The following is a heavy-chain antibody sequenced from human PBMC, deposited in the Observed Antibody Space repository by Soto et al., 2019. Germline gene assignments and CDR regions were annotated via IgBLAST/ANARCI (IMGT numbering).Heavy chain of an antibody. CDR1: GGTFSSYT. D-gene: IGHD2-21*02. CDR3: ASEVTKSYYYYYYMDV. V-gene: IGHV1-69*02. CDR2: IIPILGIA. Sequence: RASVKVSCKASGGTFSSYTISWVRQAPGQGLEWMGRIIPILGIANYAQKFQGRVTITADKSTSTAYMELSSLRSEDTAVYYCASEVTKSYYYYYYMDVWGKGTTVTVSS. J-gene: IGHJ6*03.